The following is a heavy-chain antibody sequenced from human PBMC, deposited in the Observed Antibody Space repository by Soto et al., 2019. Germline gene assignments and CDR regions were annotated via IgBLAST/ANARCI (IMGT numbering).Heavy chain of an antibody. D-gene: IGHD6-13*01. Sequence: SETLSLTCAVYGGSFSGYYWSWIRQPPGKGLEWIGEINHSGSTNYNPSLKSRVTISVDTSKNQFSLKLSSVTAADTAVYYCAIEKPYSSSWFHYYCGQRTLVTVSS. V-gene: IGHV4-34*01. CDR2: INHSGST. CDR3: AIEKPYSSSWFHYY. J-gene: IGHJ4*02. CDR1: GGSFSGYY.